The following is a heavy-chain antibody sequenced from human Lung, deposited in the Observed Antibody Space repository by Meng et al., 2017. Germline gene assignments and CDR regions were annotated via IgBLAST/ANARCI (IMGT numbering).Heavy chain of an antibody. CDR2: INHSGST. D-gene: IGHD4-11*01. V-gene: IGHV4-34*01. Sequence: QVQLQQWGAGLLKPSATLSLICVVSGGSFSDYYWSWIRQPPGKGLEWIGEINHSGSTNYNPSLESRATISVDTSQNNLSLKLSSVTAADSAVYYFARGPTTMAHDFDYWGQGTLVTVSS. CDR1: GGSFSDYY. J-gene: IGHJ4*02. CDR3: ARGPTTMAHDFDY.